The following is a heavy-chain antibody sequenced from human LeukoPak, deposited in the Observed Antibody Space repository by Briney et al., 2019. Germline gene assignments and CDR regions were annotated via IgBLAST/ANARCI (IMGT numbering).Heavy chain of an antibody. CDR3: ANGAKFDP. CDR2: IYYSGSA. V-gene: IGHV4-39*02. CDR1: GVSITGISYY. J-gene: IGHJ5*02. Sequence: PSETLSLTCSVSGVSITGISYYWGWTRQPPGKGLEWIGSIYYSGSASYNPSLKSRVTISVDTSKNHFSLELKSLTVADTAVYYCANGAKFDPWGPGTLVTVSS. D-gene: IGHD5-24*01.